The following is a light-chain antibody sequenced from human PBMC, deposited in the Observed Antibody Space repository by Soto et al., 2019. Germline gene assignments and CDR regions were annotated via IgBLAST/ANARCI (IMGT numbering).Light chain of an antibody. CDR3: QQYRTFPLT. CDR1: QNIGSW. J-gene: IGKJ4*01. CDR2: RAS. V-gene: IGKV1-5*03. Sequence: DIQMTQSPFTLSASVGDRVTIACRASQNIGSWLAWYQQKPGKAPKFLIYRASTLETGVPSRFSGGGSGTEFTLTISSLQPDDLATYYCQQYRTFPLTFGGGTTVE.